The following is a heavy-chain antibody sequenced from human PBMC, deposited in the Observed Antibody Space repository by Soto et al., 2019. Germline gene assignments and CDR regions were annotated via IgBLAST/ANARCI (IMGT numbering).Heavy chain of an antibody. V-gene: IGHV3-48*01. Sequence: GGSLRLSCAASGFSISDCSMNWVRRAPGKGLEWISYISTNNDVIYYADSVKGRFTISRDNAKNSLYLQMNSLRAEDTALYYCASVLGSRRSGSYPSYWGRGTLVTVSS. CDR1: GFSISDCS. CDR2: ISTNNDVI. CDR3: ASVLGSRRSGSYPSY. D-gene: IGHD3-10*01. J-gene: IGHJ4*02.